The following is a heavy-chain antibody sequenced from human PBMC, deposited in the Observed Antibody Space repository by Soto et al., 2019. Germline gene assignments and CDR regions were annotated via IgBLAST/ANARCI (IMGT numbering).Heavy chain of an antibody. V-gene: IGHV3-49*03. J-gene: IGHJ5*02. CDR2: VRSKDYGETT. Sequence: GVSLRLSCSFCVCNFFDYSMSLFLQAPGNGLEWVGFVRSKDYGETTGYAASVKGRFAISRDDSKSIAYLQMNSLKSEDTAVYYCPRGRVSGLNHWGKRTLVTVSS. CDR3: PRGRVSGLNH. D-gene: IGHD2-15*01. CDR1: VCNFFDYS.